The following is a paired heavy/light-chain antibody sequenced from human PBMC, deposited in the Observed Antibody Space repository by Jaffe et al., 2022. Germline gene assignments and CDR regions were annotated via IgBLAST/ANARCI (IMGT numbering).Light chain of an antibody. CDR1: QGISNY. J-gene: IGKJ2*01. Sequence: DIQMTQSPSSLSASVGDRVTITCRASQGISNYLAWFQQKPGKAPKSLIYAASSLQSGVPSKFSGSGSGTDFTLTISSLQPEDFATYYCQQYNSYPPAFGQGTKLEIK. CDR2: AAS. CDR3: QQYNSYPPA. V-gene: IGKV1-16*02.
Heavy chain of an antibody. CDR1: GFTFSSYA. V-gene: IGHV3-23*01. J-gene: IGHJ4*02. CDR2: ISGSGGST. D-gene: IGHD4-17*01. Sequence: EVQLLESGGGLVQPGGSLRLSCAASGFTFSSYAMSWVRQAPGKGLEWVSAISGSGGSTYYADSVKGRFTISRDNSKNTLYLQMNSLRAEDTAVYYCAKGGRTTVTTRGVFQVDYWGQGTLVTVSS. CDR3: AKGGRTTVTTRGVFQVDY.